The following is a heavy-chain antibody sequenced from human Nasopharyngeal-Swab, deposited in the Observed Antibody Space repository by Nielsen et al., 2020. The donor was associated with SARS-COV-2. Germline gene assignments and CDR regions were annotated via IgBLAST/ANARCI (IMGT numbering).Heavy chain of an antibody. J-gene: IGHJ5*02. D-gene: IGHD6-13*01. CDR2: INAGNGNT. Sequence: WVRQAPGQRLEWMGWINAGNGNTKYSQKFQGRVTMTTDTSTSTAYMELRSLRSDDTAVYYCARAPDSSSWYISIDWFDPWGQGTLVTVSS. V-gene: IGHV1-18*01. CDR3: ARAPDSSSWYISIDWFDP.